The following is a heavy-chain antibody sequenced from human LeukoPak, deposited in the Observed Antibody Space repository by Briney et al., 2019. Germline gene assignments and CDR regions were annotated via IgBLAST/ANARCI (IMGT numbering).Heavy chain of an antibody. CDR1: VDSVSSNTAT. J-gene: IGHJ4*02. V-gene: IGHV6-1*01. CDR3: ARAPHKLGLDF. Sequence: SQTLSLTRAISVDSVSSNTATWNWIRHSPSRCLEWLARAYYRSTWHIDYADSVQGRVTLSPDTSKNQFSLQLNSVTPEDTAVYFCARAPHKLGLDFWGQGTLVTVSS. CDR2: AYYRSTWHI. D-gene: IGHD7-27*01.